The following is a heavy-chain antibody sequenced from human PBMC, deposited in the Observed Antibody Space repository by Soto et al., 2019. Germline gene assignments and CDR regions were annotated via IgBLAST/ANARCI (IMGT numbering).Heavy chain of an antibody. CDR3: ARDLGRGKDFDV. D-gene: IGHD3-16*01. Sequence: QVQLVESGGGVVQSGRSLRLSCAASGFAFGVYGMHWIRQAPGKGLEWVAVIGHDGTYKKYGDSVRGRFTISRDNSKNTLYLQVSSLGDDDTARYYCARDLGRGKDFDVWGRGTLVIVSS. CDR1: GFAFGVYG. J-gene: IGHJ2*01. CDR2: IGHDGTYK. V-gene: IGHV3-33*01.